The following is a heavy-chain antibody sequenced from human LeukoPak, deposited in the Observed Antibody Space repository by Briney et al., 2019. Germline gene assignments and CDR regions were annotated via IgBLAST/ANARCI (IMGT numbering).Heavy chain of an antibody. J-gene: IGHJ4*02. CDR1: GFHYSSYA. CDR2: LSGCGGST. Sequence: GGSLRLSCAASGFHYSSYAMSGVRQAPGKGLEGVSALSGCGGSTYYADSVKGRFTISRDNSKNTLYLQMNSLRAEDTAVYYCAKDSRGYYDYVWGSYLRGWGQGTLVTVSS. CDR3: AKDSRGYYDYVWGSYLRG. D-gene: IGHD3-16*02. V-gene: IGHV3-23*01.